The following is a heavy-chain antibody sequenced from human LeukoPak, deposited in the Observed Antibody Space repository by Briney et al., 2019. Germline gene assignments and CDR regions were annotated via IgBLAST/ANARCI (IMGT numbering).Heavy chain of an antibody. D-gene: IGHD2-2*01. Sequence: GGSLRLSCAASGFTVSSNYMSWVRQAPGEGLEWVSVIYSGGSTYYADSVKGRFTISRDNSKNTLYLQMNSLRAEDTAVYYCARAGGTSHPPHLGYWGQGTLVTVSS. V-gene: IGHV3-66*01. J-gene: IGHJ4*02. CDR2: IYSGGST. CDR1: GFTVSSNY. CDR3: ARAGGTSHPPHLGY.